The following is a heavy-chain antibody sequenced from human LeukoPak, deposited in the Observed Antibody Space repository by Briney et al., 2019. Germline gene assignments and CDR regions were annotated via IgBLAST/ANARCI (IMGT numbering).Heavy chain of an antibody. J-gene: IGHJ6*04. D-gene: IGHD3-9*01. CDR3: ARDQIRYFGYYYGMDV. CDR2: ISSSGSTI. Sequence: GGSLRLSCAASGFTFSSYEMNWVRQAPGKGLEWVSYISSSGSTIYYANSVKGRFTISRDNAKNSLYLQMNSLRAEDTAVYYCARDQIRYFGYYYGMDVWGKGTTVTVSA. V-gene: IGHV3-48*03. CDR1: GFTFSSYE.